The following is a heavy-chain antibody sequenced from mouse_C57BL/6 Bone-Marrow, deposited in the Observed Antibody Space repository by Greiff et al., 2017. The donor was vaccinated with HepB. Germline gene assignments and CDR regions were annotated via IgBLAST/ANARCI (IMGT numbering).Heavy chain of an antibody. CDR1: GFTFSDYG. D-gene: IGHD1-3*01. Sequence: EVQGVESGGGLVKPGGSLKLSCAASGFTFSDYGMHWVRQAPEKGLEWVAYISSGSSTIYYADTVKGRFTIARDNAKNTLFLQMTSLRSEDTAMYYCARVCDNYDWLAYWGQGTLVTVSA. CDR2: ISSGSSTI. V-gene: IGHV5-17*01. CDR3: ARVCDNYDWLAY. J-gene: IGHJ3*01.